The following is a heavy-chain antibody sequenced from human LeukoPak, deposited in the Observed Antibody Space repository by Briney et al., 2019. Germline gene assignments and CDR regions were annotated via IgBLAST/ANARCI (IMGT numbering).Heavy chain of an antibody. CDR2: IYYSGSA. D-gene: IGHD5-24*01. Sequence: SETLSLTCTVSGGSISPYYWSWIRQPPGMGLEWIGYIYYSGSANYNPSLKSRVSMSVDTSKNQFSLKLSPVTAADTAVYYCARHVRSGYNLLDYWGQGTLVTVSS. CDR1: GGSISPYY. V-gene: IGHV4-59*08. J-gene: IGHJ4*02. CDR3: ARHVRSGYNLLDY.